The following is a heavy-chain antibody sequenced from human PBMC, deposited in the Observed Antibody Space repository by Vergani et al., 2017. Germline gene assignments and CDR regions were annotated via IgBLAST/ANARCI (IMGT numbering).Heavy chain of an antibody. J-gene: IGHJ4*02. CDR3: AKDGRENSDFGYFDY. CDR2: IGYDGRSK. CDR1: GFSFNTYC. D-gene: IGHD4-11*01. Sequence: QVQLVETGGGVVQPGGSLRLYCATSGFSFNTYCAHWVRQAPGKGLGWVAFIGYDGRSKYIVDSVKGRFTISRDTYKKTLSLQMRSLRADDTAVYYCAKDGRENSDFGYFDYWGQGTLVTVSS. V-gene: IGHV3-30*02.